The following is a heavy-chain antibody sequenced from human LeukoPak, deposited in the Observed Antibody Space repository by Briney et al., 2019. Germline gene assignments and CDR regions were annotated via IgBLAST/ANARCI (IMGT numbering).Heavy chain of an antibody. Sequence: GGSLRLSCAASGLIFSNYAMMWVRQAPGEGLEWVSSVTGSGGGTFYADSVKGRFTISRDNSQNTLYLQMNSLGAEDTAVYYCAKGAASALVDWFDPWGQGTLVTVSS. D-gene: IGHD6-25*01. J-gene: IGHJ5*02. CDR2: VTGSGGGT. V-gene: IGHV3-23*01. CDR3: AKGAASALVDWFDP. CDR1: GLIFSNYA.